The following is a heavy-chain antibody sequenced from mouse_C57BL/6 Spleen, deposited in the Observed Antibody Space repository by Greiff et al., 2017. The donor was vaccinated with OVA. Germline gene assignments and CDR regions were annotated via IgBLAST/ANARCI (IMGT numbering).Heavy chain of an antibody. CDR1: GFSLTSYG. Sequence: QVQLKESGPGLVQPSQSLSITCTVSGFSLTSYGVHWVRQSPGKGLEWLGVVWRGGSTDYNAAFMSRLSITKDNSKSQVFFKMNSLQADDTAIYYCAKSYDYDVDYAMDYWGQGTSVTVSS. D-gene: IGHD2-4*01. CDR2: VWRGGST. J-gene: IGHJ4*01. V-gene: IGHV2-5*01. CDR3: AKSYDYDVDYAMDY.